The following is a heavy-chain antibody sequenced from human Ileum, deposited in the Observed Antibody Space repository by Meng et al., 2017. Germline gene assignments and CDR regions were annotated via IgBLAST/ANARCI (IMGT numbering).Heavy chain of an antibody. CDR1: GVSISRGFYH. D-gene: IGHD3-10*01. CDR3: ARDRFSSGSSNWFDP. CDR2: IYYSGTI. J-gene: IGHJ5*02. V-gene: IGHV4-31*03. Sequence: QVPLQAAGPGLVKPSQTLSLTCTVSGVSISRGFYHWNWIRQHPGKGLEWIGSIYYSGTIYYNPSLKSRVTISLDTSKNQFSLNLSSVTAADTAVYYCARDRFSSGSSNWFDPWGQGTLVTVSS.